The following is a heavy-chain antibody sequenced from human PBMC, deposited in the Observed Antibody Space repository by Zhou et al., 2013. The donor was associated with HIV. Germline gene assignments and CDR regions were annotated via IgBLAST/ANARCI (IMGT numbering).Heavy chain of an antibody. CDR2: MNPNSGST. CDR1: GYTFISYD. CDR3: ARMDRSGHINWFDP. D-gene: IGHD6-25*01. V-gene: IGHV1-8*01. Sequence: QVQVVQSGAEVKKPGASVKVSCKASGYTFISYDVNWVRQATGQGLEWMGWMNPNSGSTGYAQKFQGRVNFTRNTSINTAYMELNSLTSEDTAVYYCARMDRSGHINWFDPVGPGNPGHRLL. J-gene: IGHJ5*02.